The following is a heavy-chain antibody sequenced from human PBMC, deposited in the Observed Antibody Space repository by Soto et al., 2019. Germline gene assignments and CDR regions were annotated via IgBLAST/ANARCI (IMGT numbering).Heavy chain of an antibody. Sequence: EVQLLESGGGLVQPGGSLRLSCAASGFTFSSYAMSWVRQAPGKGLEWVSAISGSGGSTYYADSVKGRFTISRDNSKNTLYRQMNSLRAEDTAVYYCAKEGYCSSTSCRVPDFDYWGQGTLVTVSS. J-gene: IGHJ4*02. CDR3: AKEGYCSSTSCRVPDFDY. V-gene: IGHV3-23*01. CDR2: ISGSGGST. D-gene: IGHD2-2*01. CDR1: GFTFSSYA.